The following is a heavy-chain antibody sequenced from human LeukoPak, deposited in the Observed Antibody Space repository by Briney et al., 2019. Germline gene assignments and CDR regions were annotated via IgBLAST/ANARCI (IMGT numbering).Heavy chain of an antibody. J-gene: IGHJ4*02. Sequence: GGSLRLSCAASGFTFSSYAMSWVRQAPGKGLEWVSAISGSGGGTYYADSVKGRFTISRDNSKNTLYLQMNSLRAEDTAVYYCAKPFWSGYYILDYWGQGTLVTVSS. V-gene: IGHV3-23*01. D-gene: IGHD3-3*01. CDR3: AKPFWSGYYILDY. CDR1: GFTFSSYA. CDR2: ISGSGGGT.